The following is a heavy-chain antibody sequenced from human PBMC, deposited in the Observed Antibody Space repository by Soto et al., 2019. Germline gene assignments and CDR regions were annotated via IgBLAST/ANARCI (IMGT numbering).Heavy chain of an antibody. Sequence: GGSLRLSCAASGFTFSSYAMSWVRQAPGEGLEWASAISGSGGSTYYADSVKGRFTISRDNSKNTLYLQMNSLRAEDTAVYYCAKDLASRFDYWGQGTLVTVSS. CDR1: GFTFSSYA. D-gene: IGHD5-12*01. J-gene: IGHJ4*02. V-gene: IGHV3-23*01. CDR3: AKDLASRFDY. CDR2: ISGSGGST.